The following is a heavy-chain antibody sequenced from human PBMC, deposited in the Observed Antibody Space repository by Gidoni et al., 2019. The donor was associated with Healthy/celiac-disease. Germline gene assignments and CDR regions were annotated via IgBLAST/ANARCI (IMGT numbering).Heavy chain of an antibody. CDR3: ARDHGIFGVVPWGYYYGMDV. V-gene: IGHV3-48*02. J-gene: IGHJ6*02. CDR1: GFTFSSYS. Sequence: EVQLVESGGGLVQPGGSLRLSCAASGFTFSSYSMNWVRQAPGKGLEWVSYISSSSSTIYYADSVKGRFTISRDNAKNSLYLQMNSLRDEDTAVYYCARDHGIFGVVPWGYYYGMDVWGQGTTVTVSS. D-gene: IGHD3-3*01. CDR2: ISSSSSTI.